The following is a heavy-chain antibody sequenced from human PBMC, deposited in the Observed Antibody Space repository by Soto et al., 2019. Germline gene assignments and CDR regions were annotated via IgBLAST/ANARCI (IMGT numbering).Heavy chain of an antibody. CDR3: ARTSGETTVRWLFGVYWFDP. CDR2: IYYSGST. J-gene: IGHJ5*02. V-gene: IGHV4-31*03. CDR1: GGSISSGGYY. D-gene: IGHD2-21*01. Sequence: QVQLQESGPGLVKPSQTLSLTCTVSGGSISSGGYYWSWIRQHPGKGLEWIGYIYYSGSTYYNPSLKSRVTISVDTSKNQFSLKLSSVTAADTAVYYCARTSGETTVRWLFGVYWFDPWGQGTLVTVSS.